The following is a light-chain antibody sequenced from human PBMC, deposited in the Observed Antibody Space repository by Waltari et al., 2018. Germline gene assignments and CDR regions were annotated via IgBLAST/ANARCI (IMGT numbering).Light chain of an antibody. CDR1: QSIIIY. CDR2: AVS. V-gene: IGKV1-39*01. J-gene: IGKJ1*01. CDR3: QQSSRTPPWT. Sequence: DIQMTQSPSSLSASVGDSVTITCRASQSIIIYLNWYQQKPGKAPKLLISAVSSLQSGVPSRFSGSGSGTDFALTISSLQPEDCATYYCQQSSRTPPWTFGQGTQVEIK.